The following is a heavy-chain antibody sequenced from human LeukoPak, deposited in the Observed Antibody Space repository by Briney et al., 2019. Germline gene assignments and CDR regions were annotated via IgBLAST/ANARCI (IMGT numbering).Heavy chain of an antibody. CDR3: AASPGY. V-gene: IGHV3-7*01. J-gene: IGHJ4*02. Sequence: PGGSLRLSCAASGFTFNLYWMSWVRRAPGKGLEWVANIKPDGTEQYYVDSVKGRFTISRDNAKNSVYLQMNSLRAEDTAVYYCAASPGYWGQGTLVTASS. CDR2: IKPDGTEQ. CDR1: GFTFNLYW.